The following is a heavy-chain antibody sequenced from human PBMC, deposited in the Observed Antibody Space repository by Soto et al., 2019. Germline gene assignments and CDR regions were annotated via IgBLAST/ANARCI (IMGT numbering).Heavy chain of an antibody. CDR1: GDSINSYY. Sequence: QVQLQESGPGLVKPSETLSLTCTVSGDSINSYYWSWIRQPPGKGLEWIGYISYSGSTNYNPSLKSRITISVDTSKNQFSLKLSSVTAPDTAVYYCAKGLSRGDYFDYWGQGTLVTVSS. CDR2: ISYSGST. J-gene: IGHJ4*02. CDR3: AKGLSRGDYFDY. D-gene: IGHD3-16*01. V-gene: IGHV4-59*01.